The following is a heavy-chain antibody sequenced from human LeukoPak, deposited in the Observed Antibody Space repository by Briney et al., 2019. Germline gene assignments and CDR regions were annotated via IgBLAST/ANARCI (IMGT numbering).Heavy chain of an antibody. V-gene: IGHV3-9*01. D-gene: IGHD6-13*01. CDR2: ISWNSGSI. J-gene: IGHJ6*02. Sequence: GGSLRLSCAASGFTFDDYAMHWVRQAPGKGLEWVSGISWNSGSIGYADSVKGRFTISRDNAKNSLYLQMNSLRAEDTALYHCARAGESAFLGPEAGIAAAGRDYYYGMDVWGQGTTVTVSS. CDR3: ARAGESAFLGPEAGIAAAGRDYYYGMDV. CDR1: GFTFDDYA.